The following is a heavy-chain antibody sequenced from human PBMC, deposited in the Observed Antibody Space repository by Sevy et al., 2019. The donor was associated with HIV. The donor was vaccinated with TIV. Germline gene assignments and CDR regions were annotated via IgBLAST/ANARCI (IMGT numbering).Heavy chain of an antibody. J-gene: IGHJ4*02. D-gene: IGHD1-1*01. V-gene: IGHV4-34*01. Sequence: SETLSLTCAVYGGSFSGYYWSWIRQPPGKGLEWIGEINHSGSTNYNPSLKSRVTISVDTSKNQLSLKLSSVTAADTAVYYCARGSPELEMGYWGQGTLVTVSS. CDR2: INHSGST. CDR3: ARGSPELEMGY. CDR1: GGSFSGYY.